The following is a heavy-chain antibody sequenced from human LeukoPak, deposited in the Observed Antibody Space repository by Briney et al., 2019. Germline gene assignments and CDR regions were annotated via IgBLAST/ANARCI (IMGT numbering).Heavy chain of an antibody. J-gene: IGHJ4*02. CDR1: GGTFSSYA. D-gene: IGHD6-13*01. CDR2: IIPIFGTA. V-gene: IGHV1-69*06. Sequence: SVKVSCKASGGTFSSYAISWVRQAPGQGLEWMGGIIPIFGTANYAQKFQGRVTITADKSTSTAYMELSSLRSEDTAVYYCASFTLAAAGSFDYWGQGTLVTVSS. CDR3: ASFTLAAAGSFDY.